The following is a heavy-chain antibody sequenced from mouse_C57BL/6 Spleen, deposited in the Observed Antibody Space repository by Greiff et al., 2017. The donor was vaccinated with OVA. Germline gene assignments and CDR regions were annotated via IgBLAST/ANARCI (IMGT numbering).Heavy chain of an antibody. D-gene: IGHD1-2*01. J-gene: IGHJ4*01. CDR2: ISSGSSTI. CDR1: GFTFSDYG. V-gene: IGHV5-17*01. Sequence: EVQRVESGGGLVKPGGSLKLSCAASGFTFSDYGMHWVRKAPEKGLEWVAYISSGSSTIYYADTVKGRFTISRDNAKNTLFLQMTSLRSEDTAMYYCARGTITTGAMDYWGQGTSVTVSS. CDR3: ARGTITTGAMDY.